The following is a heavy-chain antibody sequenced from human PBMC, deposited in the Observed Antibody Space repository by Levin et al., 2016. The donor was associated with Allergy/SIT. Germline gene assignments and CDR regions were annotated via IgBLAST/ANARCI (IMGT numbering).Heavy chain of an antibody. Sequence: GGSLRLSCAASGFIFSGSAMHWVRQASGKGLEWVGRIRSKANNYATAYAASVKGRFTISRDDSKNTAYLQMNSLKTEDTAVYYCTTDGGSAMVGHYYYGMDVWGQGTTVTVSS. CDR1: GFIFSGSA. V-gene: IGHV3-73*01. CDR2: IRSKANNYAT. CDR3: TTDGGSAMVGHYYYGMDV. D-gene: IGHD5-18*01. J-gene: IGHJ6*02.